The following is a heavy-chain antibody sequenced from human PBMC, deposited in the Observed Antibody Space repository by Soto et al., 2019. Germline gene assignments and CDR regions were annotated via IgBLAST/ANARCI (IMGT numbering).Heavy chain of an antibody. V-gene: IGHV3-30*18. CDR3: AKGRGYFDH. D-gene: IGHD3-10*01. Sequence: QVQLVESGGGVVQPGRSLRLSCAASGFTCSSYGMHWVRQAPGKGLEWVAVISYDGSNKYYADSVKGRFTISRDNSKNTLYLQMNSLRAEDTAVYYCAKGRGYFDHWGQGTLVTVSS. CDR1: GFTCSSYG. J-gene: IGHJ5*02. CDR2: ISYDGSNK.